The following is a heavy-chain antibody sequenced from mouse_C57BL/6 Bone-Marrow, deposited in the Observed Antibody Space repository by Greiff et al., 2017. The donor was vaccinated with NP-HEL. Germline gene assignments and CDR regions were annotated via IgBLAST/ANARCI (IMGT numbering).Heavy chain of an antibody. D-gene: IGHD2-12*01. J-gene: IGHJ2*01. Sequence: VQLQQPGAELVKPGASVKLSCKASGYTFTSYWMQWVKQRPGQGLEWIGEIDPSDSYTNYNQKFKGKATLTVDTSSSTAYMQLSSLTSEDSAVYYCARSYPGDYWGQGTTLTVSS. CDR3: ARSYPGDY. CDR1: GYTFTSYW. V-gene: IGHV1-50*01. CDR2: IDPSDSYT.